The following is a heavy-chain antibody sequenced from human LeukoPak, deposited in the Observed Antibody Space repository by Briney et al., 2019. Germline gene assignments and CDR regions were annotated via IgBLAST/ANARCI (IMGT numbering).Heavy chain of an antibody. CDR3: AKSIVGAHDDAFDI. CDR1: GFAFSDSW. D-gene: IGHD1-26*01. V-gene: IGHV3-23*01. CDR2: ISGSGGST. Sequence: PGGSLRLSCAASGFAFSDSWMTWIRQAPGKGLEWVSAISGSGGSTYYADSVKGRFTISRDNSKNTLYLQMNSLRAEDTAVYYCAKSIVGAHDDAFDIWGQGTMVTVSS. J-gene: IGHJ3*02.